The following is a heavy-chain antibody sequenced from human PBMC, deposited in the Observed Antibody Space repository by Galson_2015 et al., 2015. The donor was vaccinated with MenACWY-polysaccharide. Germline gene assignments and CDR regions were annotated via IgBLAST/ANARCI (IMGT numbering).Heavy chain of an antibody. J-gene: IGHJ4*02. CDR3: ARVRYSTGKYQFDY. V-gene: IGHV3-23*01. CDR2: IGGSGSNT. Sequence: SLRLSCAASGFTFSNYAMSWVRQAPGKGLGWVSTIGGSGSNTHYADSVKGRFTISRDNSKNTQSLQMNSLRAEDTAVYYCARVRYSTGKYQFDYWGQGTLVAVSS. D-gene: IGHD2-2*01. CDR1: GFTFSNYA.